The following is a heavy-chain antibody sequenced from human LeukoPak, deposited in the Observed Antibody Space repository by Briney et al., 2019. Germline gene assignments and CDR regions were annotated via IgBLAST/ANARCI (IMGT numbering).Heavy chain of an antibody. V-gene: IGHV3-7*01. CDR1: GFTFSNYW. CDR2: IKQDGSET. CDR3: ARDQWELYD. Sequence: GGSLRLSCVAPGFTFSNYWMNWVRQAPGKGLEWVANIKQDGSETYYVDSVKGRFTISRDNAKNSLYLQMNSLRAEDTAVYYCARDQWELYDWGQGTLVTVSS. J-gene: IGHJ4*02. D-gene: IGHD1-26*01.